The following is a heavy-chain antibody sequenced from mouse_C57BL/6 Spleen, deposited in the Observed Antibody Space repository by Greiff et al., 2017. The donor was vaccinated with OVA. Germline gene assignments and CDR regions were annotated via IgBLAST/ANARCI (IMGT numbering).Heavy chain of an antibody. CDR1: GYSITSGYD. Sequence: EVKLMESGPGMVKPSQSLSLTCTVTGYSITSGYDWHWIRHFPGNKLEWMGYISYSGSTNYNPSLKSRISITHDPSKNHFFLKLNSVTTEDTATYYCAREGNYYGSSYEGYFDVWGTGTTVTVSS. CDR3: AREGNYYGSSYEGYFDV. D-gene: IGHD1-1*01. V-gene: IGHV3-1*01. J-gene: IGHJ1*03. CDR2: ISYSGST.